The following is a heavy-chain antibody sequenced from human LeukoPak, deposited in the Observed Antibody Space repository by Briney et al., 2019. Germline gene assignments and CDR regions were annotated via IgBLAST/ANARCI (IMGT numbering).Heavy chain of an antibody. CDR2: INHSGST. V-gene: IGHV4-34*01. Sequence: SETLSLTCAVYGGSFSGYYWSWIRQPQGKGLEWIGEINHSGSTNYNPYLKSRGTVSVDTSKNQFSLTLSSVTAADTAVYYCARGRGGYSYGYSGLGYYFDYWGQGTLVTVSS. CDR1: GGSFSGYY. CDR3: ARGRGGYSYGYSGLGYYFDY. J-gene: IGHJ4*02. D-gene: IGHD5-18*01.